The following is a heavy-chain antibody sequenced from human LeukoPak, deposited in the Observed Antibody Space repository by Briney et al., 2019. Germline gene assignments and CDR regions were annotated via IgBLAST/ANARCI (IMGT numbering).Heavy chain of an antibody. V-gene: IGHV3-53*01. J-gene: IGHJ4*02. CDR2: IYSGGAT. CDR3: ASQSYGDYFDY. CDR1: GFTVSRNY. Sequence: GGSLRLSCAASGFTVSRNYMGWVRQAPGKGLEWVSVIYSGGATYYADSVRGRFTISRDNSKNTLYLQMNSLRAEDTAVYYCASQSYGDYFDYWGQGTLVTVSS. D-gene: IGHD4-17*01.